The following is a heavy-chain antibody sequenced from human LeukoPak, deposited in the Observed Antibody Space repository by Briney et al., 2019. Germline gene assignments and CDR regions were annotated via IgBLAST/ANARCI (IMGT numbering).Heavy chain of an antibody. CDR1: GYTFTGYY. J-gene: IGHJ6*02. CDR2: INPNSGGT. D-gene: IGHD2-2*01. CDR3: ARDHCSSANCYEYHYYGMGV. V-gene: IGHV1-2*02. Sequence: GASVKVSCKASGYTFTGYYMHWVRQAPGQGLEWMGWINPNSGGTNYAQKFQGSVTMTRDTSISTAYMELSRLRPDDTAVYYCARDHCSSANCYEYHYYGMGVWGQGTTVTVSS.